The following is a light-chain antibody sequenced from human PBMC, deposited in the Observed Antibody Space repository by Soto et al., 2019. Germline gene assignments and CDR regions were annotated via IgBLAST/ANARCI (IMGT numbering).Light chain of an antibody. J-gene: IGKJ4*01. CDR2: WAS. CDR3: QQYYNTPLT. CDR1: QTLLYPSSNKND. Sequence: TQSPDSLSVSLGGRATISCKSSQTLLYPSSNKNDLAWYQQKPGQPPKLLIYWASTRESGVPYRFSGGGSGTDFTLTIGSLQAEDVAVYYCQQYYNTPLTFGGGTKVDI. V-gene: IGKV4-1*01.